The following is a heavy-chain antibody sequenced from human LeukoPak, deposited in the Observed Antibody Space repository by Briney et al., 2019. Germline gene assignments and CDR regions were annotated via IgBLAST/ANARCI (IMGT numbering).Heavy chain of an antibody. J-gene: IGHJ3*02. CDR2: IHPTRGDT. D-gene: IGHD3-22*01. CDR1: GFPFTGHY. V-gene: IGHV1-2*02. Sequence: ASVRVSCKSSGFPFTGHYMHWVRQAPGQGVEWIGYIHPTRGDTYYSEKFRGRVTMTRDTSIRTAYMELNRLSSDDTAVYFCARDHTYYYDSSSYVDDALDIWGQGTMVTVFS. CDR3: ARDHTYYYDSSSYVDDALDI.